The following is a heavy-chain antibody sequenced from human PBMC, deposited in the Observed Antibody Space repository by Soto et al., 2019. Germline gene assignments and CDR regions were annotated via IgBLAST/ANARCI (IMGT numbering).Heavy chain of an antibody. CDR2: IKSDAYGGAI. J-gene: IGHJ4*02. Sequence: EVQLVESGGGLVKPGGSLRLSCAGSGFTFSNAWLSWVRRAPGKGLEWVGRIKSDAYGGAIDYAATVKGRFTISRDDSKNTLCLQINNLRAEDTALYSCTTTKGRLEPPTNDFWGQGAPVIGSS. V-gene: IGHV3-15*01. CDR1: GFTFSNAW. D-gene: IGHD2-8*01. CDR3: TTTKGRLEPPTNDF.